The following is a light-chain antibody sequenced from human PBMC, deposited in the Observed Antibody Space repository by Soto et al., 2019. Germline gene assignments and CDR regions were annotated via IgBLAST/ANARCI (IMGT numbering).Light chain of an antibody. CDR1: QSISSY. V-gene: IGKV1-39*01. Sequence: DIQMTQSPSSLSASVGDRVTITCRTSQSISSYLNWYQQKPGKDPKLLIYGASSLQSGVPSRFSGSGSGTDFTLIISSLQPEDFATYYCQQSYRTPWTFGQGTKVEIK. CDR3: QQSYRTPWT. J-gene: IGKJ1*01. CDR2: GAS.